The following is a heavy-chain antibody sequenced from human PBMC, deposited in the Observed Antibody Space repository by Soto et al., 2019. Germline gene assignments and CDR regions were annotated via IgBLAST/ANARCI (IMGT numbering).Heavy chain of an antibody. D-gene: IGHD4-17*01. CDR1: GVTFSSYW. Sequence: EVHLVESGGGVVQPGGSLRLSCAASGVTFSSYWMTWVRQAPGKGLEWVASIKQDGGAKYYVDSVKGRFTISRDNAKNSLYLQMNSLRAEDTAVYYCAKAIYGGNSDFGYWGQGTLVTVSS. V-gene: IGHV3-7*05. J-gene: IGHJ4*02. CDR3: AKAIYGGNSDFGY. CDR2: IKQDGGAK.